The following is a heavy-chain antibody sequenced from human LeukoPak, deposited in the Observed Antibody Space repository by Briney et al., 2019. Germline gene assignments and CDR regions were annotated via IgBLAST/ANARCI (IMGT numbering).Heavy chain of an antibody. V-gene: IGHV3-30*04. J-gene: IGHJ4*02. Sequence: GVSLRLSCAASGFTFSSYAMHWVRQAPGKGLEWVAVISYDGSNKYYADSVKGRFTISRDNSKNTLYLQMNSLRAEDTAVYYCAREGQWLVHFDYWGQGTLVTVSS. D-gene: IGHD6-19*01. CDR2: ISYDGSNK. CDR3: AREGQWLVHFDY. CDR1: GFTFSSYA.